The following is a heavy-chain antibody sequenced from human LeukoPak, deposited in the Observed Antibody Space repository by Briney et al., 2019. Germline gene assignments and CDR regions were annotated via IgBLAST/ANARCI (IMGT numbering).Heavy chain of an antibody. D-gene: IGHD3-10*01. V-gene: IGHV3-30-3*01. J-gene: IGHJ1*01. CDR1: GFTFSSYA. Sequence: GGSLGLSCAASGFTFSSYAIHWVRQAPGKGLEWVAVISYDGNNKYYADSVKGRFTISRDNSKNTLYVQMNSPRAEDTAVYFCARDEGQQPFGYFQHWGQGTLVTVSS. CDR3: ARDEGQQPFGYFQH. CDR2: ISYDGNNK.